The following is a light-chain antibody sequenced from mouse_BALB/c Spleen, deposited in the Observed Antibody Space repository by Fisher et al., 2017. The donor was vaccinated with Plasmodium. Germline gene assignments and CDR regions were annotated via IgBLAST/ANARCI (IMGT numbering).Light chain of an antibody. CDR1: QSISNN. CDR3: QQSNNWPLT. J-gene: IGKJ5*01. V-gene: IGKV5-43*01. Sequence: DIVITQTTVTLSVTPGDSVSLSCRANQSISNNLHWYQQKSHESPRLLINYTSQSISVIPSSFSGSGSGTAFTFSINSVETEDFGMYFCQQSNNWPLTFGAGTKLELK. CDR2: YTS.